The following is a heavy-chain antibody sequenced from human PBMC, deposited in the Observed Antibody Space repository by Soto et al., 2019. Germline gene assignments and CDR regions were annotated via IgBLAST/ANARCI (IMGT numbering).Heavy chain of an antibody. CDR2: ISSSGSTI. J-gene: IGHJ4*02. Sequence: GGSLRLSCAASGFTFSDYYMSWIRQAPGKGLEWVSYISSSGSTIYYADSVKGRFTISRDNAKNSLYLQMNSLRAEDTAVYYCARYGKVSSSWLIYFDYWGQGTLVTVSS. D-gene: IGHD6-13*01. CDR1: GFTFSDYY. V-gene: IGHV3-11*01. CDR3: ARYGKVSSSWLIYFDY.